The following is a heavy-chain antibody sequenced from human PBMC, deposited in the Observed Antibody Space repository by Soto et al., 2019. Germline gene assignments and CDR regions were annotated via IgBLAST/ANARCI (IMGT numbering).Heavy chain of an antibody. J-gene: IGHJ4*02. D-gene: IGHD6-13*01. Sequence: EVQLVESGGGLVQPGGSLRLSCVASGFSFSSYWMHWVRQAPGKGLVWVSRVKSDWNYIKYGDSVKGRFTISRDNAKNTLFLQLNSLRGEDTAVYFCARQGIAGSTAFDLWGQGTLVTVSP. V-gene: IGHV3-74*03. CDR3: ARQGIAGSTAFDL. CDR2: VKSDWNYI. CDR1: GFSFSSYW.